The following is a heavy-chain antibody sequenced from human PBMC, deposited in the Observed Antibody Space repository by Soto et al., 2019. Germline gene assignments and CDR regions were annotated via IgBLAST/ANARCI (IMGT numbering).Heavy chain of an antibody. CDR2: INAGNGNT. J-gene: IGHJ6*02. D-gene: IGHD2-2*01. Sequence: ASVKVSCKASGYTFTSYAMHWVRQAPGQRLEWMGWINAGNGNTKYSQKFQGRVTITRDTSASTAYMELSSLRSEDTAVYYCARDKRCCSSTSCYPGMDVWGQGTTVTVSS. V-gene: IGHV1-3*01. CDR3: ARDKRCCSSTSCYPGMDV. CDR1: GYTFTSYA.